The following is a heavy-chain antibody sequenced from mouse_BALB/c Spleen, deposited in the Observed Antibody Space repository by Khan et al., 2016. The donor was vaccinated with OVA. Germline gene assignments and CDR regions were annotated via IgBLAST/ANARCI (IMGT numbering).Heavy chain of an antibody. CDR2: ISSVAYSI. V-gene: IGHV5-15*02. CDR1: GFTFIDYG. J-gene: IGHJ3*01. CDR3: ARGGLAY. Sequence: EVELVESGGGLVQPGGSRKLSCAASGFTFIDYGMAWVRQTTGKGPEWIAFISSVAYSIYYADTVTGRFTISRENAKNTLYLEMRSLRSDDTAMYYCARGGLAYWGQGTLVTVSA.